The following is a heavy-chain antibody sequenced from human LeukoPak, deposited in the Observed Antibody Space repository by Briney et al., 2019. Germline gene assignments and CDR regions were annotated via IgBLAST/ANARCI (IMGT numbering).Heavy chain of an antibody. J-gene: IGHJ4*02. CDR3: AKGYTSSWPSYYFDY. CDR1: GITFSRYP. CDR2: MSYDGTYE. V-gene: IGHV3-30*04. Sequence: GGSLRLSCAASGITFSRYPMHWVRQAPGKGLEWVAVMSYDGTYEYYAESVKGRFTISRDNSKNTLYLQMNGLRPEDTALYYCAKGYTSSWPSYYFDYWGQGTLVTVSS. D-gene: IGHD6-13*01.